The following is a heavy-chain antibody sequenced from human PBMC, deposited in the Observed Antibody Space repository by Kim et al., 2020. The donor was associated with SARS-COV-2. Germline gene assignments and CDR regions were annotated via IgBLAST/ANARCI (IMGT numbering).Heavy chain of an antibody. CDR1: GGSISSSSYY. CDR2: IYYSGST. Sequence: SETLSLTCTVSGGSISSSSYYWGWIRQPPGKGLEWIGSIYYSGSTYYNPSLKSRVTISVDTSKNQFSLKLSSVTAADTAVYYCGRGSSRSRWFDPWGQGTLVTVSS. D-gene: IGHD6-6*01. J-gene: IGHJ5*02. V-gene: IGHV4-39*01. CDR3: GRGSSRSRWFDP.